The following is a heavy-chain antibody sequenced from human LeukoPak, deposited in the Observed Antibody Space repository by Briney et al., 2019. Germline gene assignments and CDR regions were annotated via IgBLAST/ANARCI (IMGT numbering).Heavy chain of an antibody. V-gene: IGHV3-21*01. D-gene: IGHD3-10*01. J-gene: IGHJ1*01. CDR3: AREPDYYGSGSIRSEYFQH. Sequence: PGGSLRLSCAASGFTFSSYSMNWVRQAPGKGLEWVSSISSSSSYIYYADSVKGRFTISRDNAKNSLYLQMNSLRAEDTAVYYCAREPDYYGSGSIRSEYFQHWGQGTLVTVSS. CDR2: ISSSSSYI. CDR1: GFTFSSYS.